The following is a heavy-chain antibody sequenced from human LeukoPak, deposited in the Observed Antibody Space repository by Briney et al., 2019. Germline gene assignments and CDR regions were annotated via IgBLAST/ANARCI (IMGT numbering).Heavy chain of an antibody. Sequence: GGSLRLSCAASGFTFGSYWMTWVRQAPGKGLEWVATIKQDGSEKYYVDSVKGRFTISRDDAKNSLYVQMNTLTVEDTAVYYCAREGNSWYYTDYWGQGTLVTVSS. V-gene: IGHV3-7*01. CDR2: IKQDGSEK. D-gene: IGHD6-13*01. J-gene: IGHJ4*02. CDR3: AREGNSWYYTDY. CDR1: GFTFGSYW.